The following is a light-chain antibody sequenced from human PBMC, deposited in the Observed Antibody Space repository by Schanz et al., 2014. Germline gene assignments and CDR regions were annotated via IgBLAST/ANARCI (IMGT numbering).Light chain of an antibody. CDR3: QQYNNWPFLT. CDR1: QSVSSSY. J-gene: IGKJ4*01. CDR2: GAS. Sequence: EIVMTQSPATLSVSPGERATLSCRASQSVSSSYLAWYQQKPGQAPRLLISGASTRAIGIPARFSGSGSGTDFTLTISSLQSEDFAVYYCQQYNNWPFLTFGGGTKVEIK. V-gene: IGKV3-15*01.